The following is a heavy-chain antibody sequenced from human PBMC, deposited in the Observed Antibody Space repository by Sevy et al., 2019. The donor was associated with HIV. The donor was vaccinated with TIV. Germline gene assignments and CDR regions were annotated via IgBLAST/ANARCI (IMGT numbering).Heavy chain of an antibody. V-gene: IGHV3-64*04. CDR3: ARATGTEALDAFDI. J-gene: IGHJ3*02. D-gene: IGHD1-1*01. CDR2: ISSNGGSI. Sequence: GGSLRLSCSASGFTFSSYAMHWVRQAPGKGLEYVSAISSNGGSIYYADSVKGRFTISRDNAKNSLYLQMNSLRAEDTAVYYCARATGTEALDAFDIWGQGTMVTVSS. CDR1: GFTFSSYA.